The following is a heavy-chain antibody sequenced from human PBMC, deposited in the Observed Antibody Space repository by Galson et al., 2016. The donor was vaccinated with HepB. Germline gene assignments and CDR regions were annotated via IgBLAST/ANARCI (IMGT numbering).Heavy chain of an antibody. CDR1: GDSVSSDSAA. Sequence: CAISGDSVSSDSAAWNWIRQSPSRGLEWLGRTYYRSKWDNEYAVSVRSRMTINPDTSKNQFSLQLNSVTAADTAVYYCARNSGGSYLGWFDPWGQGTLVTVSS. CDR2: TYYRSKWDN. J-gene: IGHJ5*02. CDR3: ARNSGGSYLGWFDP. V-gene: IGHV6-1*01. D-gene: IGHD1-26*01.